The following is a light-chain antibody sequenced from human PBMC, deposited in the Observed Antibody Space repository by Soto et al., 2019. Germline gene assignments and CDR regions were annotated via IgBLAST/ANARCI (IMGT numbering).Light chain of an antibody. CDR1: SSNIGSNT. J-gene: IGLJ3*02. CDR2: SNN. Sequence: QSVLTQPPSASGTPGQRVTISCSGSSSNIGSNTVNWYQQLPGTAPKLLIYSNNQGPSGVPDRFSGSKSGASASLAISGLQSEDEADYYCAAWDDSLNGWVFGGGTKLPVL. V-gene: IGLV1-44*01. CDR3: AAWDDSLNGWV.